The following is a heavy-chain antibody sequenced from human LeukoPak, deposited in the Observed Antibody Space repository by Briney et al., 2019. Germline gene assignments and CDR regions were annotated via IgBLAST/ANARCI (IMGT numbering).Heavy chain of an antibody. V-gene: IGHV3-66*02. CDR2: IYIDGYT. D-gene: IGHD5-24*01. CDR1: GFTFSGNH. CDR3: ARDPRDGYGHVDH. J-gene: IGHJ4*02. Sequence: GRSLRLSCAASGFTFSGNHMNWVRQAPGKGLEWISVIYIDGYTYYADSVKGRFTISRDNSKNTLYLQRSSVKPDDTAISYCARDPRDGYGHVDHWGQGTLVTVSS.